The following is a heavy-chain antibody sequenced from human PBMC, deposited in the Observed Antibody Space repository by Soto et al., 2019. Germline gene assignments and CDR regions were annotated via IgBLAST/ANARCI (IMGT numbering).Heavy chain of an antibody. CDR2: MNPNSGNT. Sequence: QVQLVQSGAEVKKPGASVKVSCKASGYTFTSDYINWVRQATGQGLEWMGWMNPNSGNTGYAQKFQGRVTMTRNTSISTAYMELSSLRSEDRAVYYCERGYSASWYSGGDWGQGTLVTVSS. J-gene: IGHJ4*02. D-gene: IGHD6-13*01. CDR1: GYTFTSDY. V-gene: IGHV1-8*01. CDR3: ERGYSASWYSGGD.